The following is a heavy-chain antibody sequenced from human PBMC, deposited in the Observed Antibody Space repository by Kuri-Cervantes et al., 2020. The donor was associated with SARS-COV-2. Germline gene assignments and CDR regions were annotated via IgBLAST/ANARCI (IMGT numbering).Heavy chain of an antibody. CDR3: ARVMMYGGFLGRPLAY. D-gene: IGHD2-8*01. CDR2: IRYDGSNK. J-gene: IGHJ4*02. CDR1: GFTFSSYG. Sequence: GESLKISCAASGFTFSSYGMHWARQAPGKGLEWVAFIRYDGSNKYYADSVKGRFTISRDNSKNTLYLQMNSLRAEDTAVYYCARVMMYGGFLGRPLAYWGQGTLVTVSS. V-gene: IGHV3-30*02.